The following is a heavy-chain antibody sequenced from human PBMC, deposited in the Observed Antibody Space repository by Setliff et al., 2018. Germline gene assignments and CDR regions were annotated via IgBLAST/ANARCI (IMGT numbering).Heavy chain of an antibody. V-gene: IGHV4-61*08. CDR3: TRAYSGSHDY. J-gene: IGHJ4*02. CDR2: ITHTGTTGST. CDR1: GGSISSGGFY. Sequence: SETLSLTCSVSGGSISSGGFYWSWIRQPPGKGLEWIGEITHTGTTGSTKYNPSLKSRVTMSIDTSKNQFSLMVTSVTAADTAIYYCTRAYSGSHDYWGQGTLVTVSS. D-gene: IGHD1-26*01.